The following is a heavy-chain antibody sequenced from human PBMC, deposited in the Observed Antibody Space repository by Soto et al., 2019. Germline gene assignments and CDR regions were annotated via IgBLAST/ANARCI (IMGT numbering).Heavy chain of an antibody. CDR3: ARENGSSSYYYYGMDV. J-gene: IGHJ6*02. CDR1: GGTFSSYA. Sequence: QVQLVQSGAEVKKPGSSVKVSCKASGGTFSSYAISWVRQAPGQGLEWMGGIIPIFGTANYAQKFQGRVTITXAEXTXIAYMELSSLRSEDTAVYYCARENGSSSYYYYGMDVWGQGTTVTVSS. V-gene: IGHV1-69*05. CDR2: IIPIFGTA. D-gene: IGHD6-6*01.